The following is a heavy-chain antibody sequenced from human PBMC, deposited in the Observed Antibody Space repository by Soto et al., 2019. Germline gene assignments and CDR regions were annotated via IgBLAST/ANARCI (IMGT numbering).Heavy chain of an antibody. D-gene: IGHD3-22*01. J-gene: IGHJ4*02. V-gene: IGHV4-59*01. CDR1: GGSISSYY. CDR2: IYYSGST. CDR3: ARLTYYDSTGYFDY. Sequence: SETLSLTCTVSGGSISSYYWSWIRQPPGGGLEWIGYIYYSGSTNYNPSLKSRVTISVDTSTNRFSLRLSSVTAADTAMYYCARLTYYDSTGYFDYWGQVTLGTFSS.